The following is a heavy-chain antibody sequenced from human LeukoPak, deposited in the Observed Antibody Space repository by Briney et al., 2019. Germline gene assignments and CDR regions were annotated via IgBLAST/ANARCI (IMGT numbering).Heavy chain of an antibody. J-gene: IGHJ5*02. CDR2: IYYSGTT. V-gene: IGHV4-39*07. CDR1: GGSISSGSYY. Sequence: SEALSLTCTVSGGSISSGSYYWVWIRQPPGKGLEWIGTIYYSGTTYYNPSLKSRVTISVDTSKNQFSLRLSSVTAADTAVYYCAREVDAAEAYNWFDPWGQGTLVTVSS. D-gene: IGHD6-13*01. CDR3: AREVDAAEAYNWFDP.